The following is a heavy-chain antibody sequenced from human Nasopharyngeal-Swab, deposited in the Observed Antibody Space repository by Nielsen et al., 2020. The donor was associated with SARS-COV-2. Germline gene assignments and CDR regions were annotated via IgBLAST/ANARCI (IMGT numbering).Heavy chain of an antibody. Sequence: ASVKVSCKASGYTFTSYYMHWVRQAPGQGLEWMGIINPSGGSTSYAQKFQGRVTMTEDTSTDTAYLELSRLTSDDTAVYYCATEGGSGTYSVNYFDYWGQGTLVTVSS. J-gene: IGHJ4*02. V-gene: IGHV1-46*01. CDR2: INPSGGST. CDR3: ATEGGSGTYSVNYFDY. D-gene: IGHD1-26*01. CDR1: GYTFTSYY.